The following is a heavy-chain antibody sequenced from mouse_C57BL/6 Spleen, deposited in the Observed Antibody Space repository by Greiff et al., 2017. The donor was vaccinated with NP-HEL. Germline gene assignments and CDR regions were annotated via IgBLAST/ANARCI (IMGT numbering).Heavy chain of an antibody. CDR3: ARWEAAQAPFAY. CDR2: INPNNGGT. Sequence: VQLQQSGPELVKPGASVKISCKASGYTFTDYYMNWVKQSHGKSLEWIGDINPNNGGTSYNQKFKGKATLTVDKSSSTAYMELRSLTSEDSAVYYCARWEAAQAPFAYWGQGTLVTVSA. V-gene: IGHV1-26*01. D-gene: IGHD3-2*02. J-gene: IGHJ3*01. CDR1: GYTFTDYY.